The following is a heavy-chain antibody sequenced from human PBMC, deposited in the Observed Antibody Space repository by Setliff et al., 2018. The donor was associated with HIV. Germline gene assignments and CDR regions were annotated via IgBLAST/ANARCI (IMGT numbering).Heavy chain of an antibody. CDR2: ISGSGDSI. Sequence: PGGSLRLSCAASGFVFGSFVMSWVRQTPGKGLEWVSGISGSGDSIYYGDSAKGRFTISRDNSKSTLFLQMNNLRAEDTAVYYCVKGFECGGDCYSAFDYWGQGNLVTVSS. CDR1: GFVFGSFV. J-gene: IGHJ4*02. CDR3: VKGFECGGDCYSAFDY. D-gene: IGHD2-21*02. V-gene: IGHV3-23*01.